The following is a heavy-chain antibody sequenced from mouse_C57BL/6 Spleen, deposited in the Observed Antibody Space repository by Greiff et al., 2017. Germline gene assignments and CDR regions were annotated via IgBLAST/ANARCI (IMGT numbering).Heavy chain of an antibody. J-gene: IGHJ1*03. CDR2: ISDGGSYT. D-gene: IGHD3-1*01. CDR1: GFTFSSYA. CDR3: ARDRGYYPYWYFDV. Sequence: EVHLVESGGGLVKPGGSLKLSCAASGFTFSSYAMSWVRQTPEKRLEWVATISDGGSYTYYPANVKGRFTISRDNAKNNLYLQMSHLKSEDTAMYYCARDRGYYPYWYFDVWGTGTTVTVSS. V-gene: IGHV5-4*01.